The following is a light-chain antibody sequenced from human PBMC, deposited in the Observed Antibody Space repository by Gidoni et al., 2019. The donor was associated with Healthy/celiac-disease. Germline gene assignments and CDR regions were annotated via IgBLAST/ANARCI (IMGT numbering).Light chain of an antibody. J-gene: IGKJ1*01. Sequence: AIRMTQSPSSFSASTGGRVTITCRASQGISSYLAWYQPKPGKAPKLLIYAASTLQSGVPSRFSGSGSGTDFTLTISCLQSEDFATYYCQQYYSYPPTFGQGTKVEIK. CDR1: QGISSY. CDR2: AAS. V-gene: IGKV1-8*01. CDR3: QQYYSYPPT.